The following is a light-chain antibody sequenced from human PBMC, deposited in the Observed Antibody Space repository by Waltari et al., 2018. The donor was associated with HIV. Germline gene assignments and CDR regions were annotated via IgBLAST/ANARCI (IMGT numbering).Light chain of an antibody. CDR1: SSDGGGYNL. J-gene: IGLJ2*01. CDR3: CAYAGSTTYVI. Sequence: QSALTQPASVSGSTGQSINIYCTGTSSDGGGYNLVSWYQQHPGKAPKLMIYEVSKRPSGVSNRFSGSKSGNTASLTISGLQAEDEADYYCCAYAGSTTYVIFGGGTKLTVL. V-gene: IGLV2-23*02. CDR2: EVS.